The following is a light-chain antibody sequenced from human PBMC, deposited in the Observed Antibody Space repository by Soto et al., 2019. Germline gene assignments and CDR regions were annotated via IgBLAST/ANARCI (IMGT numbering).Light chain of an antibody. J-gene: IGKJ5*01. V-gene: IGKV1-9*01. Sequence: DIQLTQSPSFLSASVGDRLTITCRASKGNSSYLAWYQQKPGKAPKLLIYAASTLQSGVPSRFSGSGSGTEFTLTISSLQPEDFATYYCQHLDSYSTFGQGTRLEIK. CDR3: QHLDSYST. CDR2: AAS. CDR1: KGNSSY.